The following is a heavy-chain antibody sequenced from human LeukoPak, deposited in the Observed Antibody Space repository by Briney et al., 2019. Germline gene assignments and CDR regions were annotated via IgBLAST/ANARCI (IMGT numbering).Heavy chain of an antibody. V-gene: IGHV3-48*03. CDR2: IIGDGTTT. CDR1: GFTFSTYE. CDR3: VRDRGGTYSGDNLFDP. D-gene: IGHD1/OR15-1a*01. Sequence: GGSLRLSCAASGFTFSTYEMNWVRQAPGKGLEWLSYIIGDGTTTQYADSVRDRFTISRDNDKNSLYLQTNSLRADDTAVYYCVRDRGGTYSGDNLFDPWGQGTLVTVSS. J-gene: IGHJ5*02.